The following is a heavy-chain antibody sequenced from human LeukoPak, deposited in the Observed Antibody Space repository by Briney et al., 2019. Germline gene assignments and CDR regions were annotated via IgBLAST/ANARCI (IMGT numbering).Heavy chain of an antibody. CDR1: GYTFTSYD. Sequence: AASVKVSCKASGYTFTSYDINWVRQATGQGLEWMGWMNPNSGNTGYAQKFQGRVTITADESTSTAYMELSSLRSEDTAVYYCARGGMDDAFDIWGQGTMVTVSS. V-gene: IGHV1-8*01. CDR3: ARGGMDDAFDI. CDR2: MNPNSGNT. J-gene: IGHJ3*02. D-gene: IGHD1-26*01.